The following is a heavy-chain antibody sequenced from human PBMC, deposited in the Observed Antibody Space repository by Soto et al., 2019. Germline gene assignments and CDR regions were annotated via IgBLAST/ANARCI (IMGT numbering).Heavy chain of an antibody. J-gene: IGHJ6*03. Sequence: EVQLVESGGGLVQPGGSLKLSCAASGFTFSGSAVHWVRQASGKGLEWVGRIRSKANSYATAYAASVKGRFTISRDDSKNTAYLQMNSLRTEDTAVYYCSRHAAAAGTGYYMDVWGKGTTVTVSS. CDR2: IRSKANSYAT. D-gene: IGHD6-13*01. V-gene: IGHV3-73*01. CDR3: SRHAAAAGTGYYMDV. CDR1: GFTFSGSA.